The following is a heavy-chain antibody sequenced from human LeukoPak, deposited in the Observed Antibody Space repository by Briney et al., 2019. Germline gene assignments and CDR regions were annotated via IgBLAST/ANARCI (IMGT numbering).Heavy chain of an antibody. CDR2: ISGYNGNT. CDR1: SYSFTRYG. J-gene: IGHJ3*02. CDR3: ARSMVRGVLIPPDAFDI. V-gene: IGHV1-18*01. D-gene: IGHD3-10*01. Sequence: ASVKVSCKASSYSFTRYGISWVRQAPGQGLEWMGWISGYNGNTNYAQKFLGRVTMTRDTSISTAYMELSSLRSEDTAVYYCARSMVRGVLIPPDAFDIWGQGTMVTVSS.